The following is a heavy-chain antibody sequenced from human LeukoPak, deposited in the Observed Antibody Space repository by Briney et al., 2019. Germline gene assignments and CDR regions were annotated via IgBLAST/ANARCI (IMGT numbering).Heavy chain of an antibody. V-gene: IGHV3-30-3*01. CDR1: GFTFSSYA. J-gene: IGHJ4*02. CDR2: ISYDGSNK. CDR3: SAIAPLIGPDDY. Sequence: GGSLRLSCAASGFTFSSYAMHWVRQAPGKGLEWVAVISYDGSNKYYADSVKGRFTISRDNSKNTLYLQMNGLRAEDTAVYYCSAIAPLIGPDDYWGQGTLVTVSS. D-gene: IGHD6-13*01.